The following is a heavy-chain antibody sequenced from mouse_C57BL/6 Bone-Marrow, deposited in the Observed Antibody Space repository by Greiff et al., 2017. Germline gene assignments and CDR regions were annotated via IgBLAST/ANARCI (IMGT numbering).Heavy chain of an antibody. V-gene: IGHV1-18*01. J-gene: IGHJ1*03. CDR2: INPNNGGT. Sequence: EVQLQESGPELVKPGASVKIPCKASGYTFTDYNMDWVKQSPGKSLEWIGDINPNNGGTIYNQKFKGKATLTVDKSSSTAYMELRSLTSEDAAVYYCGRPLYYYGSSPYWELDVWGTGTTVTVSS. CDR3: GRPLYYYGSSPYWELDV. CDR1: GYTFTDYN. D-gene: IGHD1-1*01.